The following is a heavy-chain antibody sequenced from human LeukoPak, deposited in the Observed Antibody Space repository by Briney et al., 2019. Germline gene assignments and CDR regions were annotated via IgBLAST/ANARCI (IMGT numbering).Heavy chain of an antibody. CDR1: GYSFTSYW. CDR2: IYPGDSDT. Sequence: GESLKISCKGSGYSFTSYWVGWVRQMPGKGLEWMGIIYPGDSDTRYSPSFQGQVTISADKSISTAYLQWSSLKASDTAMYYCARHRRWLGDAFDIWGQGTMVTVSS. CDR3: ARHRRWLGDAFDI. D-gene: IGHD5-12*01. J-gene: IGHJ3*02. V-gene: IGHV5-51*01.